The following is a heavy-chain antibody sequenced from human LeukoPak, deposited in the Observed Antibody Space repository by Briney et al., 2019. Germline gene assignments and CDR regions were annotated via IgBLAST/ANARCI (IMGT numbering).Heavy chain of an antibody. V-gene: IGHV3-15*01. D-gene: IGHD2-2*01. J-gene: IGHJ6*02. CDR3: TTVVVVPAAMNYYGMDV. CDR1: GFTFSNAW. Sequence: GGSLRLSCAASGFTFSNAWTSWVRQAPGKGLEWVGRIKSKTDGGTTGYAAPVKGRFTISRYDSKNTLYLQMNSLKTEDTAVYYCTTVVVVPAAMNYYGMDVWGQGTTVTISS. CDR2: IKSKTDGGTT.